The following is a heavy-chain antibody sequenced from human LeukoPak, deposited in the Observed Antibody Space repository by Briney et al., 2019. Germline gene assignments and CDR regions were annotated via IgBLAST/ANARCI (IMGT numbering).Heavy chain of an antibody. D-gene: IGHD4-17*01. CDR2: ISSSSSYI. CDR1: GFTFSSYS. V-gene: IGHV3-21*01. Sequence: GGSLRLSCAASGFTFSSYSMNWVRQAPGKGLEWVSSISSSSSYIYYADSVKGRFTISRDNAKNSLYLQMNSLRAEDTAVYYCARRGAVTHAFDIWGQGTMVTVSS. CDR3: ARRGAVTHAFDI. J-gene: IGHJ3*02.